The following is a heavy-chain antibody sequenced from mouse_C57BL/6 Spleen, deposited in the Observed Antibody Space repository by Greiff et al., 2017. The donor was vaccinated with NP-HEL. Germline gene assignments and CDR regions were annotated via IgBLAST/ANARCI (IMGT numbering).Heavy chain of an antibody. Sequence: VQLQQSGAELVKPGASVKLSCKASGYTFTSYWMHWVKQRPGQGLEWIGYINPSSGYTKYNQKFKDKATMTADKSSSTAYMQLSSLTYEDSAVYYCARSPANWPFDYWGQGTTLTVSS. D-gene: IGHD4-1*01. V-gene: IGHV1-7*01. CDR3: ARSPANWPFDY. J-gene: IGHJ2*01. CDR2: INPSSGYT. CDR1: GYTFTSYW.